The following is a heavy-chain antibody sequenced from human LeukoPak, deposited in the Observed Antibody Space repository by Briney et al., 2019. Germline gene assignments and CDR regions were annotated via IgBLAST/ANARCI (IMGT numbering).Heavy chain of an antibody. CDR2: IYHSGST. D-gene: IGHD3-22*01. CDR3: ARSTWLLDK. V-gene: IGHV4-30-2*01. J-gene: IGHJ4*02. Sequence: SETLSLTCTVSGGSISSGGYYWSWIRQPPGKGLEWIGYIYHSGSTYYNPSLKSRVTISVDRSKNQFSLKLSSVTAADTAVYYCARSTWLLDKWGQGTLVTVSS. CDR1: GGSISSGGYY.